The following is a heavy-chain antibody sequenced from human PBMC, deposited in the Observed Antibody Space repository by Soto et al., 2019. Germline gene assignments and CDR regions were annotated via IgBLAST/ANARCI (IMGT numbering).Heavy chain of an antibody. CDR2: IYNSGST. D-gene: IGHD3-10*01. V-gene: IGHV4-59*01. J-gene: IGHJ6*02. Sequence: SETLSLTCTVSGGSISTYYWSWIRRPPGKGLEWIGYIYNSGSTHSNPSLQSRVTISVDTSKNQFSLKLSSVTAADTAIYYCARARITMVREVIKHNMDVWGQGTTVTVSS. CDR3: ARARITMVREVIKHNMDV. CDR1: GGSISTYY.